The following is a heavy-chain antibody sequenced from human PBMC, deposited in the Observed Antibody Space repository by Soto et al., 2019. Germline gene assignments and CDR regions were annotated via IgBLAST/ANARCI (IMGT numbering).Heavy chain of an antibody. Sequence: SETLSLTCTVSGGSISSGGYYWSWIRQHPGKGLEWIGYIYYSGSTYYNPSLKSRVTISVDTSKNQFSLKLSSVTAADTAVYYCARRYYYDSRGYQVWGQGTLVTVSS. CDR2: IYYSGST. D-gene: IGHD3-22*01. J-gene: IGHJ4*02. V-gene: IGHV4-31*03. CDR3: ARRYYYDSRGYQV. CDR1: GGSISSGGYY.